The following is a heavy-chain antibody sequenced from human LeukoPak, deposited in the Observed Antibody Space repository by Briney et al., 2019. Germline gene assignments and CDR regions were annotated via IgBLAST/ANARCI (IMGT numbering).Heavy chain of an antibody. CDR2: IYYSGST. J-gene: IGHJ4*02. CDR1: GGSISTYY. D-gene: IGHD3/OR15-3a*01. CDR3: ARQTGSGLFILP. Sequence: SETLSLTCSVSGGSISTYYWTWIRQPPGKGLEWIGYIYYSGSTNYNPSLKSQVSISIDTSKNQFSLRLTSVTAADTAVYYCARQTGSGLFILPGGQGTLVTVSS. V-gene: IGHV4-59*08.